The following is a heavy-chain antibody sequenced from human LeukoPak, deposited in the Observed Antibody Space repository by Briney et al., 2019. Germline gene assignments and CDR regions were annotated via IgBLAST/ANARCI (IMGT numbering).Heavy chain of an antibody. J-gene: IGHJ4*02. D-gene: IGHD3-10*01. CDR3: ARDGEVGSGSCSDY. Sequence: SETLSLTCTVSGGSINNYYWSWIRQPAGKGLEWIGRIHTNGNTNCNPSLRTRVTLSLDTSKNQFSLKLNSVTAADTAVYYCARDGEVGSGSCSDYWGQGTLVTVSS. V-gene: IGHV4-4*07. CDR2: IHTNGNT. CDR1: GGSINNYY.